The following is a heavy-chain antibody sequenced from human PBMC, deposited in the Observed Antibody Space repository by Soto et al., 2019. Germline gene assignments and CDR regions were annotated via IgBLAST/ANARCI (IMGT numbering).Heavy chain of an antibody. D-gene: IGHD3-22*01. J-gene: IGHJ4*02. Sequence: QVQLVQSGAEVKKPGASVKVSCKASGYTFTNYAMHWVRQAPGQRLEWMGWINAGNGNTKYLQQFQGRVTITRDTSASTAYMELSSLRSEDTAVYYCARSSGYYYLEYWGQGTLVTVSS. CDR2: INAGNGNT. CDR1: GYTFTNYA. V-gene: IGHV1-3*01. CDR3: ARSSGYYYLEY.